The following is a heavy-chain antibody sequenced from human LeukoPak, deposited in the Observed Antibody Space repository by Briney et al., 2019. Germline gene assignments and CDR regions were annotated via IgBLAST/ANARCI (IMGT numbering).Heavy chain of an antibody. CDR1: GFTFSTYA. D-gene: IGHD3/OR15-3a*01. J-gene: IGHJ4*02. V-gene: IGHV3-11*01. CDR3: ARRRDFIDY. CDR2: SSSSGSTI. Sequence: GGSLRLSCAVSGFTFSTYAMSWVRQAPGKGLEWVSYSSSSGSTIYYADSVKGRFAISRDNAKNSLYLQMNSLRAEDTAVYYCARRRDFIDYWGQGTLVTVSS.